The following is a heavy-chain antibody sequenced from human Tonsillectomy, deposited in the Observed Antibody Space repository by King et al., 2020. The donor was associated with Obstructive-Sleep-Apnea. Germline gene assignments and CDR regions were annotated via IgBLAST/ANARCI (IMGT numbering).Heavy chain of an antibody. CDR1: GGSFSGYY. V-gene: IGHV4-34*01. D-gene: IGHD3-22*01. J-gene: IGHJ4*02. CDR2: INHSGST. Sequence: VQLQQWGAGLLKPSETLSLTCAVYGGSFSGYYWSWIRQPPGKGLEWIGEINHSGSTNYNPSLKSRVTISVDTSKNQFSLKLSSVTAADTAVYYCARKEGYYDSSGYYSDYWGQGTLVTVSS. CDR3: ARKEGYYDSSGYYSDY.